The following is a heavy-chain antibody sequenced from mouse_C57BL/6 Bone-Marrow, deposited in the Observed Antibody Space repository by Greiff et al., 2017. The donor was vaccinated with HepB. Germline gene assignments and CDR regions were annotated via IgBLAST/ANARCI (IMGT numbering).Heavy chain of an antibody. Sequence: VQLKESGPGLVKPSQSLSLTCSVTGYSITSGYYWNWIRQFPGNKLEWMGYISYDGSNNYNPSLKNRISITRDTSKNQFFLKLNSVTTEDTATYYCASLYDGSYYFDYWGQGTTLTVSS. CDR3: ASLYDGSYYFDY. J-gene: IGHJ2*01. CDR1: GYSITSGYY. CDR2: ISYDGSN. D-gene: IGHD2-3*01. V-gene: IGHV3-6*01.